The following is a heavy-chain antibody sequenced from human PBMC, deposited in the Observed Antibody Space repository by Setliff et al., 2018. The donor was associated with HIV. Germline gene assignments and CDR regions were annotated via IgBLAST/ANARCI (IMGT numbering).Heavy chain of an antibody. CDR1: GYSISSGYY. CDR2: LYHSGST. D-gene: IGHD3-22*01. CDR3: ARAADYHDSSGYWAPPRYFDY. V-gene: IGHV4-38-2*01. Sequence: SETLSLTCDVSGYSISSGYYWGWIRQPPGKGLEWIGSLYHSGSTYYSPSLKSRVSISVDTSKKQLSLKLSSVSAADTAVYYCARAADYHDSSGYWAPPRYFDYWGQGTLVTVSS. J-gene: IGHJ4*02.